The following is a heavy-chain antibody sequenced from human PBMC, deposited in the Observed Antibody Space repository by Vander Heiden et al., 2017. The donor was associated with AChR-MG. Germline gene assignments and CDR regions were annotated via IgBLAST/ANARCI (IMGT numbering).Heavy chain of an antibody. CDR3: ARARDHRYGDYWYYFDY. CDR1: GDSISSSSYF. J-gene: IGHJ4*02. CDR2: SYYSGST. Sequence: QLQLQESGPGLVEPSETLSLTCTFSGDSISSSSYFWGSMRKPLGKGVEWIGSSYYSGSTSYNPPLTSRVTISIDTSKNQFSLKMSSVTAAYTSVYYCARARDHRYGDYWYYFDYWGQGTLVTVSS. V-gene: IGHV4-39*01. D-gene: IGHD4-17*01.